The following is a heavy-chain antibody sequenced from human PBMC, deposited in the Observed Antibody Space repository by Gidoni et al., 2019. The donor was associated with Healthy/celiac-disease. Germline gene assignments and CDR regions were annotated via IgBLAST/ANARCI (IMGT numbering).Heavy chain of an antibody. Sequence: TFGDYAMSWFRQAPGKGLEWVGFIRSKAYGGTTEYAASVKGRFTISRDDSKSIAYLQMNSLKTEDTAVYYCTISAGVDTAMDDAFDIWGQGTIVTVSS. V-gene: IGHV3-49*03. CDR1: TFGDYA. CDR3: TISAGVDTAMDDAFDI. CDR2: IRSKAYGGTT. J-gene: IGHJ3*02. D-gene: IGHD5-18*01.